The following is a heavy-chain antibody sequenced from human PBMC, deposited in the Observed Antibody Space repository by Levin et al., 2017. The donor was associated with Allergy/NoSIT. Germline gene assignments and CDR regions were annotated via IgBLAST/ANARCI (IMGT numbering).Heavy chain of an antibody. Sequence: PSETLSLTCTVSGGSISSYYWSWIRQPPGKGLEWIGYIYYSGSTNYNPSLKSRVTISVDTSKNQFSLKLSSVTAADTAVYYCASSRDGYNQGAFDIWGQGTMVTVSS. CDR1: GGSISSYY. J-gene: IGHJ3*02. CDR3: ASSRDGYNQGAFDI. V-gene: IGHV4-59*01. CDR2: IYYSGST. D-gene: IGHD5-24*01.